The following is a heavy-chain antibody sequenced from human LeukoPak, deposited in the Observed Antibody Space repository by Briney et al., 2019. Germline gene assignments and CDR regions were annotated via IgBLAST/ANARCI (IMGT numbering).Heavy chain of an antibody. J-gene: IGHJ2*01. CDR2: ISSSSSYI. CDR1: GFTFSSYS. D-gene: IGHD6-19*01. V-gene: IGHV3-21*01. Sequence: GGSLRLSCAASGFTFSSYSMNSVRQAPGKGLEWVSSISSSSSYIYYADSVKGRFTISRDNAKNSLYLQMNSLRAEDTAVYYCASNSSGLGFDLWGRGTLVTVSS. CDR3: ASNSSGLGFDL.